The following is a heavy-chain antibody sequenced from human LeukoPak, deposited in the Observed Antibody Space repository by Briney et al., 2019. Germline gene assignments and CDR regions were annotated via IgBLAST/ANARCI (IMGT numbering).Heavy chain of an antibody. D-gene: IGHD4-17*01. Sequence: ASVKVSCKASGYTFSIYSVHWVRQAPGQGLEWVGTIDPHGGTTSFAQKFQGRVTLTRDMSTNTVSMELRSLSYEDTAAYFCAREGATREYTGDTWRYFFDFWGQGTLVTVSS. CDR3: AREGATREYTGDTWRYFFDF. J-gene: IGHJ4*02. V-gene: IGHV1-46*01. CDR1: GYTFSIYS. CDR2: IDPHGGTT.